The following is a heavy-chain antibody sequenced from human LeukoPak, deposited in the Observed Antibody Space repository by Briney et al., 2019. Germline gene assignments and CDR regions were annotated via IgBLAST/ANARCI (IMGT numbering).Heavy chain of an antibody. Sequence: PGGSLRLSCAASGFTFSSYTMHWIRQAPGKGLEWVSSISGSNSYIFYADSVKGRFTISRDNSKNTLYLQMNSLRAEDTAVYYCARDIGDCSSGRCYSDYIDYWGQGTLVTVSS. CDR2: ISGSNSYI. CDR3: ARDIGDCSSGRCYSDYIDY. CDR1: GFTFSSYT. J-gene: IGHJ4*02. V-gene: IGHV3-21*01. D-gene: IGHD2-15*01.